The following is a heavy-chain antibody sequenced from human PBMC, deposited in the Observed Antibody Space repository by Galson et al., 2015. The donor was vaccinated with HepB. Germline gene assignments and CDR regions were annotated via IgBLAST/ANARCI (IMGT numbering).Heavy chain of an antibody. CDR3: ARDLYKRTFDY. Sequence: SLRLSCAASGFTFTTYDMHWVRQAPGEGLEWVADIWHVPGHDYYADSVKGRFAISRDSSENTIYLRMDNLRADDTAVYYCARDLYKRTFDYWGQGTLVTISS. CDR2: IWHVPGHD. J-gene: IGHJ4*02. CDR1: GFTFTTYD. D-gene: IGHD1-14*01. V-gene: IGHV3-33*01.